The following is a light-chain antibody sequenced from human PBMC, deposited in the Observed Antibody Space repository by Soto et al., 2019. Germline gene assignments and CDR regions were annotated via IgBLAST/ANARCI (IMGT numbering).Light chain of an antibody. Sequence: QSVLAQPPSASGTPGQRVTVSCSGSSSNIGTYTVNWYQQFPGTAPKLLIYSDDQWPSGVPDRFSGSKSGTSASLAISNLQSEDEADYYCAAWDDSLRVVLFGGGTKLTVL. V-gene: IGLV1-44*01. CDR3: AAWDDSLRVVL. CDR2: SDD. J-gene: IGLJ2*01. CDR1: SSNIGTYT.